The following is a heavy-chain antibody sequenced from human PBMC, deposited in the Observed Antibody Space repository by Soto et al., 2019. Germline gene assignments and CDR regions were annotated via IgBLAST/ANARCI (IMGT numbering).Heavy chain of an antibody. CDR3: ARGLSGSYSWFDP. V-gene: IGHV4-31*03. D-gene: IGHD1-26*01. CDR2: IYYSGST. CDR1: GGSISSGGYY. Sequence: SETLSLTCTVSGGSISSGGYYWSWIRQHPGKGLEWIGYIYYSGSTCYNPSLKSRVTISVDTSKNQFSLKLSSVTAADTAVYYCARGLSGSYSWFDPWGQGTLVTVSS. J-gene: IGHJ5*02.